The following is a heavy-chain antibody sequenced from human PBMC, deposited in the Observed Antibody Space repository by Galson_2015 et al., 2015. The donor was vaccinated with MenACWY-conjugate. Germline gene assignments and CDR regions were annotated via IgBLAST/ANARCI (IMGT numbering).Heavy chain of an antibody. J-gene: IGHJ4*02. D-gene: IGHD1-1*01. CDR2: INDEGGSEK. CDR3: ARDNNWSFDS. Sequence: SLRLSCAASRFTFSSYWMSWVRQAPGKGLEWVANINDEGGSEKYYVDSVKGRFSISRDNAKNMVYLQMDGLGDEDTAVYFCARDNNWSFDSWGQGTLVTVSS. V-gene: IGHV3-7*01. CDR1: RFTFSSYW.